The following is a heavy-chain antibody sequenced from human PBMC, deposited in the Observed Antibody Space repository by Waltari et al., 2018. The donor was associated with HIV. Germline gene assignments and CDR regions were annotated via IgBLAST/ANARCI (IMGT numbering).Heavy chain of an antibody. CDR3: AKDVRYWDGLFYVGHDAFDV. V-gene: IGHV3-30-3*02. CDR1: VFTFNTYA. CDR2: VSYDGSDK. D-gene: IGHD3-3*01. Sequence: VQLVESGGGVVPPGRSLTLSCEASVFTFNTYAMHWVRPSPGKGLEWVADVSYDGSDKHYADSVRGRFTVSRDNAKNTVFLQMSSLRTEDTAAYYCAKDVRYWDGLFYVGHDAFDVWGQGTMVTVSS. J-gene: IGHJ3*01.